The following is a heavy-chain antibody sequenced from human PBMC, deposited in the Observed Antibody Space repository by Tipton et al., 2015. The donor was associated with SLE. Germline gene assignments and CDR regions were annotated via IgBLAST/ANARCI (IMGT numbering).Heavy chain of an antibody. D-gene: IGHD2-15*01. CDR2: ISNSETT. CDR3: ARDKYCTGGSCFDWYFDV. V-gene: IGHV4-59*11. CDR1: GGSISSHY. J-gene: IGHJ2*01. Sequence: TLSLTCTVSGGSISSHYWSWIRQAPGKGLEWIGYISNSETTSYNPSLKSRVTISLDTSKNQFSLKLRSVTAADTAVYYCARDKYCTGGSCFDWYFDVWGRGTLVTVSS.